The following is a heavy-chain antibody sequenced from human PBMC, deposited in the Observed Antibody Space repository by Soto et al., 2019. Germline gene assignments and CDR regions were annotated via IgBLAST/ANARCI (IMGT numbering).Heavy chain of an antibody. V-gene: IGHV1-69*13. D-gene: IGHD3-3*01. Sequence: SVKVSCKASGGTFSSYAISWVRQAPGQGLEWMGGIIPIFGTANYAQKFQGRVTITADESTSTAYMELSSLRSEDTAVYYCARSPRYDFWSGYHNWFDPWGQGTLVTVSS. J-gene: IGHJ5*02. CDR2: IIPIFGTA. CDR1: GGTFSSYA. CDR3: ARSPRYDFWSGYHNWFDP.